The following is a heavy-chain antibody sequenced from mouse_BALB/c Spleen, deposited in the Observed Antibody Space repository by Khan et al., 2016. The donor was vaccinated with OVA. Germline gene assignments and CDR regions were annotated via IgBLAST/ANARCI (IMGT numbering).Heavy chain of an antibody. CDR1: GYTFTSYT. J-gene: IGHJ3*01. CDR3: VKSGPFHANYGAWFAY. V-gene: IGHV1-4*01. CDR2: INPSSGYS. Sequence: QVRLQQSGAELARPGASVKMSCKASGYTFTSYTIHWVKQRPGQGLEWIGYINPSSGYSNYNQKFRDKATLTADKSSSTAYMQLSSLTSEDSAVYYCVKSGPFHANYGAWFAYWGQGTLVTVSA. D-gene: IGHD1-1*01.